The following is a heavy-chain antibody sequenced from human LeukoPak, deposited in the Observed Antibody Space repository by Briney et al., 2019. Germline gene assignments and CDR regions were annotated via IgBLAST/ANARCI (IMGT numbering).Heavy chain of an antibody. Sequence: SETLSLTWTVSGGSISSGSYYWSWIRQHAGKGLEWIGRIYTSGSTNYNPSLKSRVTISVDTSKNQFSLKLSSVTAADTAVYYCAREEDIVVDIWGQGTMVTVSS. CDR3: AREEDIVVDI. CDR1: GGSISSGSYY. CDR2: IYTSGST. V-gene: IGHV4-61*02. D-gene: IGHD2-15*01. J-gene: IGHJ3*02.